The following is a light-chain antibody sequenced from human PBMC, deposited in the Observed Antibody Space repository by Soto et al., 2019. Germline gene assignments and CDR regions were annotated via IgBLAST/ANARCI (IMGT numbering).Light chain of an antibody. CDR2: DAS. Sequence: AIQLTQSPSSLSASVGDRVTITCRASQGISSALAWYQQKPGKAPKLLIYDASSLESGVPSRFSGSGSGTDFTLIISSLQPEDFATYYCQQFNNYPRTFGGGTKVEIK. CDR3: QQFNNYPRT. CDR1: QGISSA. J-gene: IGKJ4*01. V-gene: IGKV1D-13*01.